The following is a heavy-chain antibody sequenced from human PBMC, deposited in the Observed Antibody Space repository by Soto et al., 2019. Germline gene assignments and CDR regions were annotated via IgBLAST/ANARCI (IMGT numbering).Heavy chain of an antibody. D-gene: IGHD2-15*01. V-gene: IGHV3-33*01. CDR3: ARIDCTGGNCRPYAYYGLDV. J-gene: IGHJ6*02. Sequence: QGQLVESGGGVVQPGRSLRLSCAASGFTFNTYGMHWVRQAPGKGLEWVAVIWYDGGIKYYADSTRGRFTVSRDNSRNTMYLQMDRLRVEDTAVYYCARIDCTGGNCRPYAYYGLDVWGQGTTVTVS. CDR2: IWYDGGIK. CDR1: GFTFNTYG.